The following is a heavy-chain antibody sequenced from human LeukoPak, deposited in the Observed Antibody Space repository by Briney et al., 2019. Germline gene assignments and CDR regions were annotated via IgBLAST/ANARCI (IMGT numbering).Heavy chain of an antibody. J-gene: IGHJ4*02. V-gene: IGHV4-4*07. CDR1: GGSISSYY. CDR3: ARKHWSSGYYDY. D-gene: IGHD3-22*01. CDR2: IYTSGST. Sequence: SETLSLTCTVSGGSISSYYWSWLRQPAGKGLEWIGRIYTSGSTNSNPSLKSRVTMSVDTSKNQFSLKLSSVTAADTAVYYCARKHWSSGYYDYWGQGTLVAVSS.